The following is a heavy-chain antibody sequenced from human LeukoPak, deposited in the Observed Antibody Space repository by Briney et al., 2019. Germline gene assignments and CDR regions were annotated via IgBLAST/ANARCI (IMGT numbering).Heavy chain of an antibody. Sequence: SETLSLTCSVSGGSFSTYYWSWIRQPPGKRLEWIGYIYYSGSTDYNPSLKSRVNILVDTSKNQFSLKLSSVTAADTALYYCARHSSYYYYLDIWGQGTIVTASS. CDR3: ARHSSYYYYLDI. V-gene: IGHV4-59*08. J-gene: IGHJ3*02. CDR1: GGSFSTYY. CDR2: IYYSGST. D-gene: IGHD3-22*01.